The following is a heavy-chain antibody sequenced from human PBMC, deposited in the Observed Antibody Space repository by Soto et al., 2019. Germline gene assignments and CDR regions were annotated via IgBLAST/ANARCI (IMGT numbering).Heavy chain of an antibody. CDR1: GGTFSGYA. D-gene: IGHD6-19*01. J-gene: IGHJ6*02. V-gene: IGHV1-69*13. CDR3: AKIRYSSPMGYYYGMDV. CDR2: IIPTFGTA. Sequence: SGKVAGKASGGTFSGYAISWVRQAPGQGLEWMGGIIPTFGTANYAQKFQGRVTITADESTSTSYMEVNNLRSEDTAVYYCAKIRYSSPMGYYYGMDVWGQGTTVTVSS.